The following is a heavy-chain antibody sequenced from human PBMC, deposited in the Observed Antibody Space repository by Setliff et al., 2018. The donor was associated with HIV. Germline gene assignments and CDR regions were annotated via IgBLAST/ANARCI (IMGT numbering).Heavy chain of an antibody. CDR2: INYSGNT. Sequence: NPSETLSLTCAVYGGSFSVNYWSWIRQPPGKGLEWIGEINYSGNTNYNPSLKSRVTISIDTPKNQFSLKLSPVTAADTAVYFCARGGEIYYPIAFDSWGQGTVVTVSS. V-gene: IGHV4-34*01. J-gene: IGHJ4*02. D-gene: IGHD3-22*01. CDR3: ARGGEIYYPIAFDS. CDR1: GGSFSVNY.